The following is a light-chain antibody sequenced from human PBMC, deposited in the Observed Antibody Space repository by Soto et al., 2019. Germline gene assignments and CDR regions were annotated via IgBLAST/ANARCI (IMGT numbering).Light chain of an antibody. Sequence: DIQMTQSPSTLSASVGDRVTITCRASQNVNSWLAWYQQKPGKAPKLLIYKASNLENGVPSRFSGSGSGTEFTLTISCLQPDDFASYYCQQYNNYSGTFGQGTKVDIK. CDR2: KAS. CDR1: QNVNSW. V-gene: IGKV1-5*03. J-gene: IGKJ1*01. CDR3: QQYNNYSGT.